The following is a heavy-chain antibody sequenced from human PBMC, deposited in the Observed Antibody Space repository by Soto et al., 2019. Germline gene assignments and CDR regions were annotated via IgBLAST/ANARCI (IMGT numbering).Heavy chain of an antibody. CDR2: ISSSSSTI. D-gene: IGHD6-13*01. CDR3: ARHPERIAQIGWFDP. V-gene: IGHV3-48*01. CDR1: GFTFSSYS. Sequence: EVQLVESGGGLVQPGGSPRLSCAASGFTFSSYSMNWVRQAPGKGLEWVSYISSSSSTIYYADSVKGRFTISRDNAKNSLYLQMNNLRAEDTAVYYCARHPERIAQIGWFDPWGQGTLVTVSS. J-gene: IGHJ5*02.